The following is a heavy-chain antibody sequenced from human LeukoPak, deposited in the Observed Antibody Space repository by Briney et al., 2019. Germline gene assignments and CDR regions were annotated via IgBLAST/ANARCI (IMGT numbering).Heavy chain of an antibody. CDR1: GFTFSSYS. CDR3: ARNLLY. J-gene: IGHJ4*02. CDR2: ISSPGGTI. D-gene: IGHD2-21*01. Sequence: GGSLRLSCAASGFTFSSYSMNWVRQAPGKGLEWVSYISSPGGTIYYADSVKGRFTISRDNAKNSLYLQMNSLRAEDTAVYYCARNLLYWGQGTLVTVSS. V-gene: IGHV3-48*01.